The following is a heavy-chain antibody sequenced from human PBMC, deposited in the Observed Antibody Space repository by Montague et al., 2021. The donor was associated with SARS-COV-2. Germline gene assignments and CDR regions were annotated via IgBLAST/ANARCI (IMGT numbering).Heavy chain of an antibody. V-gene: IGHV4-61*02. CDR3: ASAGEIVGATIISHWFDP. Sequence: TLSLTCTVSGGSISSGSYYWSWIRQPAGKGLEWIGRIYTSGSTNYNPSLKSRVTISVDTSKNQFSLKLSSVTAADTAVYYCASAGEIVGATIISHWFDPWGQGTLVTVSS. J-gene: IGHJ5*02. CDR1: GGSISSGSYY. CDR2: IYTSGST. D-gene: IGHD1-26*01.